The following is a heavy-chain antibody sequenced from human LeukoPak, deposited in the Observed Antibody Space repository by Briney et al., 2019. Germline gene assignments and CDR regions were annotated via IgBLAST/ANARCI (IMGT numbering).Heavy chain of an antibody. CDR2: IFIDGETA. V-gene: IGHV3-23*01. D-gene: IGHD6-19*01. J-gene: IGHJ4*02. CDR3: AQGFGSGWYPH. CDR1: GFSVSTTG. Sequence: PGESLRLSCTVSGFSVSTTGMSWVRQAQGKGLQTISAIFIDGETAYYADSVKGRFTISRDNSKNTPYLQMNSLRVEDTALYYCAQGFGSGWYPHWGQGSLVSVSS.